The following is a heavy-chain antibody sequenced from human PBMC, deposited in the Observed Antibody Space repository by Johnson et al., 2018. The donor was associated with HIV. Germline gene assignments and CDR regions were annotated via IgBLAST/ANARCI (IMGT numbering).Heavy chain of an antibody. J-gene: IGHJ3*02. CDR2: IRYDGSNK. Sequence: VQLVESGGGVVQPGGSLRLSCAASGFTFSSYGMHWVRQAPGKGLEWVAFIRYDGSNKYYADSVKGRFTISRDNSKNTLYLQMNSLKTEDTAVYYCTTDLIRRYYGSGLRDAFDIWGQGTMVTVSS. V-gene: IGHV3-30*02. CDR3: TTDLIRRYYGSGLRDAFDI. D-gene: IGHD3-10*01. CDR1: GFTFSSYG.